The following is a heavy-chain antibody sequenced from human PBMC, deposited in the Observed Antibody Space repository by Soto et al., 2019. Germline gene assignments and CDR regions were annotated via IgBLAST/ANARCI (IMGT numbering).Heavy chain of an antibody. D-gene: IGHD4-17*01. Sequence: QVQLQESGPGLVKPSETLSLTCTVSGASISSSYWTWIRQPPGKGLEWIGYIYYSGSTNHNPSLKRRVTISVDTSKSLFSLKLSSVTAAGPAVYYCARGATVTQEFDYWGHGTLVTVSS. V-gene: IGHV4-59*01. J-gene: IGHJ4*01. CDR3: ARGATVTQEFDY. CDR2: IYYSGST. CDR1: GASISSSY.